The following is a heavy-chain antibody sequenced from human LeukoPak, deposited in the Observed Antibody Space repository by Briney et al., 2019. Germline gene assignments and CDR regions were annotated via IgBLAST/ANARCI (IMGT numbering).Heavy chain of an antibody. CDR3: ARDSATNGGCFDY. D-gene: IGHD2-8*01. V-gene: IGHV1-46*01. CDR2: INPSGGST. Sequence: ASVKVSCKASGYTFTGYYMHWMRQAPGQGLEWMGLINPSGGSTNYTQKFQGIVTMISATSTSTVYMELSILRSEGTAVYYCARDSATNGGCFDYWGQGTLVTVSS. J-gene: IGHJ4*02. CDR1: GYTFTGYY.